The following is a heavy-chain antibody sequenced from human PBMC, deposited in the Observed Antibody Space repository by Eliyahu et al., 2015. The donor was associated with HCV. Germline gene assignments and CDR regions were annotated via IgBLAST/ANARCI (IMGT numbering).Heavy chain of an antibody. J-gene: IGHJ4*02. CDR1: GFXFSAYW. Sequence: EVQLVESGGXLVQPGGSLXLXXAASGFXFSAYWMTWLRQAPGKGLEWVANIKQDGSEKYYGDSVKGRFTSSRDNAKNSLYLQMNSLRADDTAVYYCARGFGQFDYWGQGTLVTVSS. CDR2: IKQDGSEK. V-gene: IGHV3-7*01. CDR3: ARGFGQFDY. D-gene: IGHD3-16*01.